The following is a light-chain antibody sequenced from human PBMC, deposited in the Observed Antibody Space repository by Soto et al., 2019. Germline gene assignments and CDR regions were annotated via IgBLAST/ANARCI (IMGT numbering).Light chain of an antibody. V-gene: IGKV3-20*01. J-gene: IGKJ4*01. CDR3: QQYGSSPSLT. CDR1: QSVSSSY. CDR2: GAY. Sequence: EVVLTQSPGTLSLSPGERATLSCRASQSVSSSYLAWYQQKPGQAPRLLIYGAYSRATGIPDSCSGSGSGTDFTLTISRLEPEDFAVYYCQQYGSSPSLTFGGGTKVDIK.